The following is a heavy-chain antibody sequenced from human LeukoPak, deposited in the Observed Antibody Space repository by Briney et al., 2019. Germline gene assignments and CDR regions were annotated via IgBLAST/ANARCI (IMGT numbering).Heavy chain of an antibody. CDR2: ISYDGSHK. J-gene: IGHJ4*02. D-gene: IGHD2-15*01. CDR1: ECTFTNYA. V-gene: IGHV3-30*18. CDR3: ANGGCSGGSCQSPPLVY. Sequence: GGSLRLSCAASECTFTNYAIDWVRQAPGKGLEWAAAISYDGSHKFYADSVKGRFTISRDKSKNTVYLQLNSLRAEDAAVYYCANGGCSGGSCQSPPLVYWGQGTLVTVSS.